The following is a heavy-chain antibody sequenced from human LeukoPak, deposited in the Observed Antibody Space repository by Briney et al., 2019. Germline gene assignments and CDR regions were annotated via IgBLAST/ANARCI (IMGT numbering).Heavy chain of an antibody. D-gene: IGHD3-9*01. CDR1: GYTFTGYY. V-gene: IGHV1-2*02. J-gene: IGHJ4*02. Sequence: ASVKVSCKASGYTFTGYYMHWVRQAPGQGLEWMGWINPNSGGTNYAQKFQGRVTMTRDTSISTAYMELGRLRSDDTAVYYCARSPYYDILTGPTLNLDYWGQGTLVTVSS. CDR2: INPNSGGT. CDR3: ARSPYYDILTGPTLNLDY.